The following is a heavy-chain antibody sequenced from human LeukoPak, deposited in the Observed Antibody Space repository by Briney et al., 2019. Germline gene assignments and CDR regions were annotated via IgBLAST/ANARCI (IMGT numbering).Heavy chain of an antibody. V-gene: IGHV4-34*01. CDR3: ARGPYSYDSSGAFDI. Sequence: PSETLSLTCAVYGGSFSGYYWSWLRQPPGKGLEWIGEINHSGSTNYNPSPKSRVTISVDTSKNQFSLKLSSVTAADTAVYFCARGPYSYDSSGAFDIWGQGTMVTVSS. J-gene: IGHJ3*02. D-gene: IGHD3-22*01. CDR2: INHSGST. CDR1: GGSFSGYY.